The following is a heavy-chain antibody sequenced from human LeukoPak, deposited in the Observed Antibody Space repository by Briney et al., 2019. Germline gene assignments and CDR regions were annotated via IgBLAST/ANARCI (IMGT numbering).Heavy chain of an antibody. V-gene: IGHV1-69*05. Sequence: ASVKVSCKASGGTFISYAISWVRQAPGQGLEWMGGIIPIFGTANYAQKFQGRVTITTDGSTSTAYMELSSLRSEDTAVYYCARDGTTGTTVAFDIWGQGTMVTVSS. J-gene: IGHJ3*02. CDR1: GGTFISYA. D-gene: IGHD1-1*01. CDR3: ARDGTTGTTVAFDI. CDR2: IIPIFGTA.